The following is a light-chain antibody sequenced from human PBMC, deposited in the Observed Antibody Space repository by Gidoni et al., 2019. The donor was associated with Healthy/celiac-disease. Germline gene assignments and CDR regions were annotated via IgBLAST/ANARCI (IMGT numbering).Light chain of an antibody. J-gene: IGKJ2*01. CDR2: KAS. V-gene: IGKV1-5*03. CDR1: QSISSW. CDR3: QQYNSYPST. Sequence: DIQMTQSPSTLPASAGDRVTITCRASQSISSWLAWYQQKPGKAPKLLIYKASSLESGVPSRFSGSGSGTEFTLTISSLQPDDFATYYCQQYNSYPSTFGQGTKLEIK.